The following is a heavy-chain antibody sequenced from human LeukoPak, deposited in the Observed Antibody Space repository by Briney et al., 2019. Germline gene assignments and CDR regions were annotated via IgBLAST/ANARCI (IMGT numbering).Heavy chain of an antibody. D-gene: IGHD5-12*01. CDR1: GFTFSSYA. V-gene: IGHV3-23*01. CDR3: AKDRGYSGYDPLDF. Sequence: GGSLRLSFAASGFTFSSYAMSWFRQAPGKGLEWVSAISGGGGSTYSADSVKGRFTISRDNSKNTLYLQMNSLRAEDTAVYYCAKDRGYSGYDPLDFWGQGALVTVSS. CDR2: ISGGGGST. J-gene: IGHJ4*02.